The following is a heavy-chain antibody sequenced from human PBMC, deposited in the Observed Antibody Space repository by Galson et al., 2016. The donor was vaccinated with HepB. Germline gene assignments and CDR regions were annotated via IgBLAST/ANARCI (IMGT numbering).Heavy chain of an antibody. CDR1: GFTFMNYG. CDR2: TWYDGNNQ. V-gene: IGHV3-33*06. Sequence: SLRLSCAASGFTFMNYGTHWVRQAPGKGLEWVAATWYDGNNQYYADSVKGRFTISRDNSKNTLYLQTNSLRVEDTAVYFCVKDLGGAGWLQSGRITYYGMDVWGQGTTVTVSS. CDR3: VKDLGGAGWLQSGRITYYGMDV. D-gene: IGHD5-24*01. J-gene: IGHJ6*02.